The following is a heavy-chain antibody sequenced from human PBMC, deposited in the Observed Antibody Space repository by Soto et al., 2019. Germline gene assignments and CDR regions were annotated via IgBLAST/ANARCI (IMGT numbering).Heavy chain of an antibody. CDR1: GFTFSRYA. V-gene: IGHV3-23*01. J-gene: IGHJ6*02. CDR2: ISGSGGST. CDR3: SKDLSATAGMDV. Sequence: GGSLRLSCAASGFTFSRYAMSWVRQAPGKGLEWVSAISGSGGSTYYADSVKGRFTISRDNSKNTLYLQMNSLRAEDTAVYYCSKDLSATAGMDVWGQGTTVTVSS.